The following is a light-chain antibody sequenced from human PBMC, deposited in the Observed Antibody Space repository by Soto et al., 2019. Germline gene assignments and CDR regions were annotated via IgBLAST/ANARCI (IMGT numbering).Light chain of an antibody. CDR3: NSYAGSKNFGV. J-gene: IGLJ3*02. Sequence: QSALTQSPSASGSPGQSVTISCTGTSSDVGAYNYVSWYQQHPGKAPKLIIYEVTKRPSGVPDRFSGSKSGNTASLTVSGLQAEDEADYYCNSYAGSKNFGVFGGGTKLTVL. CDR2: EVT. V-gene: IGLV2-8*01. CDR1: SSDVGAYNY.